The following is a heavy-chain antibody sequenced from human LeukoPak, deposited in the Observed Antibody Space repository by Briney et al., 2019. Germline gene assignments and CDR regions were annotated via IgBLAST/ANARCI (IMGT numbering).Heavy chain of an antibody. CDR2: ITSSGRTT. D-gene: IGHD3-10*01. V-gene: IGHV3-11*01. CDR1: GFTFSDYY. Sequence: GGALRLYGSGSGFTFSDYYLGWIRPGPGKGLEWVSYITSSGRTTHYADSGKGRFTISRDNAKNSLYLQMNSLRDEDTAMYYCAREGRPGAFDPWGQGTLVTVSS. CDR3: AREGRPGAFDP. J-gene: IGHJ5*02.